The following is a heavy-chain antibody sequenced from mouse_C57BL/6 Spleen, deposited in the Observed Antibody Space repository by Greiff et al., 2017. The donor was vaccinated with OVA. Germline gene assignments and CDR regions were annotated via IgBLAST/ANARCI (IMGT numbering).Heavy chain of an antibody. Sequence: QVQLQQPGAELVKPGASVKMSCKASGYTFTSYWITWVKQRPGQGLEWIGDIYPGSGSTNYNEKFKSKATLTVDTSSSTAYMQLSSLTSEDSAVYYCARSGIYYEYPYAMDYWGQGTSVTVSS. V-gene: IGHV1-55*01. CDR3: ARSGIYYEYPYAMDY. CDR2: IYPGSGST. J-gene: IGHJ4*01. CDR1: GYTFTSYW. D-gene: IGHD2-4*01.